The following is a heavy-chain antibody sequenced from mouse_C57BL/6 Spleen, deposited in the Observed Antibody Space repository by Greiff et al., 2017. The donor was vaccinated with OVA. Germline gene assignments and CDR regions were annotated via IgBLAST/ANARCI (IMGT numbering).Heavy chain of an antibody. CDR2: IDPANGNT. CDR3: ARSGQLRLPWFAY. V-gene: IGHV14-3*01. J-gene: IGHJ3*01. D-gene: IGHD3-2*02. CDR1: GFNIKNTY. Sequence: EVQGVESVAELVRPGASVKLSCTASGFNIKNTYMHWVKQRPEQGLEWIGRIDPANGNTKYAPKFQGKATITADTSSNTAYLQLSSLTSEDTAIYYCARSGQLRLPWFAYWGQGTLVTVSA.